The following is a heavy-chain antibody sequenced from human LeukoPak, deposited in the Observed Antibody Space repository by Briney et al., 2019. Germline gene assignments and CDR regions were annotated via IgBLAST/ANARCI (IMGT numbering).Heavy chain of an antibody. D-gene: IGHD3-9*01. CDR2: ISGSGGST. CDR1: GFTFSSYA. CDR3: AGGPTGYYIFDY. Sequence: PGGSLRLSCAASGFTFSSYAVSWVRQAPGKGLEWVSAISGSGGSTYYADSVKGRFTISRDNSKNTLYLQMNSLRAEDTAVYYCAGGPTGYYIFDYWGQGTLVTVSS. V-gene: IGHV3-23*01. J-gene: IGHJ4*02.